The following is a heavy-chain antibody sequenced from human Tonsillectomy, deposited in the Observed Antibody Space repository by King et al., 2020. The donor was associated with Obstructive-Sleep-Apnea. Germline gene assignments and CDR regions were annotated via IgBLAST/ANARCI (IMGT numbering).Heavy chain of an antibody. D-gene: IGHD3-9*01. J-gene: IGHJ4*02. Sequence: QLVQSGAEVKKPGASVKVSCKASGYTFTGYYMHWVRQAPGQGLEWMGWINPNSGGTNYAQKFQGRVTMTRDTSSSTAYMELSRLRSDDTAVYYCARGREYYDILTGPVDYWGQGTLVTVSS. CDR1: GYTFTGYY. CDR3: ARGREYYDILTGPVDY. CDR2: INPNSGGT. V-gene: IGHV1-2*02.